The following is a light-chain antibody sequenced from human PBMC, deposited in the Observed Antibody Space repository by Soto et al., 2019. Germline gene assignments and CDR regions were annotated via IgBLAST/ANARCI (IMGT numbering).Light chain of an antibody. CDR1: QSLYST. CDR3: QQFSNNNWPTYT. J-gene: IGKJ2*01. Sequence: EIVMTQSPATLSVSPGERVTLSCRASQSLYSTLAWYQQKPGQAPRLLIYGAFARAAVVSDKFSVSGSGTDFTLTISNRNSEDFAVYYCQQFSNNNWPTYTFGQGTKLEI. V-gene: IGKV3-15*01. CDR2: GAF.